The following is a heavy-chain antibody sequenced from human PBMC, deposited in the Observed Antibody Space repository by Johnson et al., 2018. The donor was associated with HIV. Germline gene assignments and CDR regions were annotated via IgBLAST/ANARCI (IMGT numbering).Heavy chain of an antibody. CDR3: AREHVRKTYYNFWSGYYTDAFDI. V-gene: IGHV3-20*04. Sequence: AQLVESGGGVVRPGGSLRLSCAASGFTFDDYGMSWVRQAPGKGLEWVSGINWNGGSTGYADSVKGRFTISRDNAKNSLYLQMNSLRAEDTALYYCAREHVRKTYYNFWSGYYTDAFDIWGQGTMVTVSS. D-gene: IGHD3-3*01. CDR1: GFTFDDYG. J-gene: IGHJ3*02. CDR2: INWNGGST.